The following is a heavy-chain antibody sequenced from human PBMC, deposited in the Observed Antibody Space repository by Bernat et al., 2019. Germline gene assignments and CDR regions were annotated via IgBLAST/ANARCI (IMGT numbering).Heavy chain of an antibody. D-gene: IGHD1-1*01. J-gene: IGHJ4*02. CDR3: AKTGQFDN. V-gene: IGHV3-23*04. CDR2: ISSNGRAT. CDR1: GFTFSTNA. Sequence: VQLVESGGGEVQPGRSLRLSCAASGFTFSTNAMTWGRQAPGKGLEWVSTISSNGRATWYADSVKGRFTISRDNSKSVLYLQMDSLRAEDTAVYYCAKTGQFDNWGQGTLVTVSS.